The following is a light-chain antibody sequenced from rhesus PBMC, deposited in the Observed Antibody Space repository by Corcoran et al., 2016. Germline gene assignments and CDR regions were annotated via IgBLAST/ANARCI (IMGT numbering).Light chain of an antibody. Sequence: DIQMTQSPSSLSASVGDKVTIPCHASQGISSWLAWYQQKPGKAPKHLIYAASSLQSGVPSRLRGSGSGPDYTLTISSRQPEDFATYYCQQYDDLPVTFGPGTKLDIK. CDR3: QQYDDLPVT. J-gene: IGKJ3*01. CDR1: QGISSW. V-gene: IGKV1-19*01. CDR2: AAS.